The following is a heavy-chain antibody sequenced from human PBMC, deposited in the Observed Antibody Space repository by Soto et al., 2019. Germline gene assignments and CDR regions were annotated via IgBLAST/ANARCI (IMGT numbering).Heavy chain of an antibody. V-gene: IGHV3-43*02. D-gene: IGHD3-22*01. CDR3: AKDTSHSFLGRNYDSSGYYFDY. Sequence: GGSLRLSCAASGFTFDDYAMHWVRQAPGKGLEWVSLISGDGGSTYYADSVKGRFTISRDNSKNSLYLQMNSLRTEDTALYYCAKDTSHSFLGRNYDSSGYYFDYWGQGTLVTVSS. J-gene: IGHJ4*02. CDR2: ISGDGGST. CDR1: GFTFDDYA.